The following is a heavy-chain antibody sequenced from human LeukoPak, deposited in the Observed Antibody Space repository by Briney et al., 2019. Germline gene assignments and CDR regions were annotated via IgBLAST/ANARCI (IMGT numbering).Heavy chain of an antibody. V-gene: IGHV3-7*01. CDR1: GFIFSTDW. Sequence: PGGSLTLSRAASGFIFSTDWMGWVRQVAGSGREWVANILPDGNEKSYVEYVKGRFTISRDNAKKTVSLQMNSLRSEETAVYICVRWGVEAGMDFWGQGTVVSVS. CDR3: VRWGVEAGMDF. J-gene: IGHJ4*02. D-gene: IGHD6-19*01. CDR2: ILPDGNEK.